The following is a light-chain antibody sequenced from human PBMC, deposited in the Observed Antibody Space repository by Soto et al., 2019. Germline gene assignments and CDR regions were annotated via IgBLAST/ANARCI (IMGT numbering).Light chain of an antibody. CDR2: VNN. CDR3: CSYAGRKHFA. J-gene: IGLJ1*01. CDR1: SSNIGAGYD. V-gene: IGLV1-40*01. Sequence: QSVLTQPPSVSGAPGQRVTISCTGSSSNIGAGYDVHWYQQLPGTAPKLLIYVNNNRPSGIPDRFSGSKSGDTASLTVSGLQTEDEADYYCCSYAGRKHFAFGSGTKVTVL.